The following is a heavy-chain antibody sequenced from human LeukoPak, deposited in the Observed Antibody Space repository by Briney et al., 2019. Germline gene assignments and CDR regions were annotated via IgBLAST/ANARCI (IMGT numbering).Heavy chain of an antibody. Sequence: SETLSLTCAVYGGYFSGYYWSWIRQPPGKGLEWIGEINHSGSTNYNPSLKSRVTISVDTSKNQFSLKLSSVTAADTAVYYCATGQLVFDYWGQGTLVTVSS. CDR2: INHSGST. V-gene: IGHV4-34*01. CDR3: ATGQLVFDY. CDR1: GGYFSGYY. D-gene: IGHD6-13*01. J-gene: IGHJ4*02.